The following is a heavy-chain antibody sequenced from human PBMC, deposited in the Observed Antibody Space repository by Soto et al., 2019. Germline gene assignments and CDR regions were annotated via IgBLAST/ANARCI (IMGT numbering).Heavy chain of an antibody. CDR2: IYWDDDK. D-gene: IGHD6-6*01. CDR1: GFSLSTDDVG. Sequence: SGPTLVNPTQTLTLTCTFSGFSLSTDDVGVGWIRQPPGQALDWLAVIYWDDDKRYSPSLKSRLTIAKDTSKNQVVLTLPNMDPVDAATYYCPRTKYSSSPFDYWGQGAMVTVPS. CDR3: PRTKYSSSPFDY. J-gene: IGHJ4*02. V-gene: IGHV2-5*02.